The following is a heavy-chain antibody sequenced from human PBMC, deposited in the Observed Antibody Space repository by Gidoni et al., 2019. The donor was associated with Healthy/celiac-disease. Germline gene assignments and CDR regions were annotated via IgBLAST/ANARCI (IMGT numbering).Heavy chain of an antibody. Sequence: QVQLVESGGGVVQPGRSLRLSCAASGFTFSSYAMHWVRQAPGKGLEGVAVISYDGSNKYYADSVKGRFTISRDNSKNTLYLQMNSLRAEDTAVYYCAREMRPVTIFGVVINGALDPWGQGTLVTVSS. CDR3: AREMRPVTIFGVVINGALDP. J-gene: IGHJ5*02. CDR1: GFTFSSYA. V-gene: IGHV3-30-3*01. CDR2: ISYDGSNK. D-gene: IGHD3-3*01.